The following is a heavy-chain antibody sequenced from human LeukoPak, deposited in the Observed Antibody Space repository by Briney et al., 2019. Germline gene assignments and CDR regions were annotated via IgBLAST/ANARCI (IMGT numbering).Heavy chain of an antibody. CDR2: IYYSGST. CDR1: GGSISSYY. J-gene: IGHJ6*03. D-gene: IGHD5-24*01. Sequence: SETLSLTCTVSGGSISSYYWSWIRQPPGKGLEWIGYIYYSGSTNYNPSLKSRVTISVDTSKNQFSLKLSSVTAAETAVYYCAREGRYRYGYNEYHSYMDIWGKGTTVTISS. CDR3: AREGRYRYGYNEYHSYMDI. V-gene: IGHV4-59*01.